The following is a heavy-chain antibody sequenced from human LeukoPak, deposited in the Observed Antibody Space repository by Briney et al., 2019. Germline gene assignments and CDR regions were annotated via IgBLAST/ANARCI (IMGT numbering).Heavy chain of an antibody. Sequence: PGGSLRLSCAASGFTFSSYAMHWVRQAPGKGLEYVSAISSNGGSTYYADSVKGRFTISRDNSKNTLYLQMSSLRAEDTAVYYCVKDRGSYWYYFDYWGQGTLVTVSS. V-gene: IGHV3-64D*06. CDR3: VKDRGSYWYYFDY. CDR2: ISSNGGST. D-gene: IGHD1-26*01. CDR1: GFTFSSYA. J-gene: IGHJ4*02.